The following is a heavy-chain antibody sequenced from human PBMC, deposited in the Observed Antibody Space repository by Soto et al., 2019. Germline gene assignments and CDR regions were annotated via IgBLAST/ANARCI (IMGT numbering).Heavy chain of an antibody. V-gene: IGHV3-11*01. CDR2: ISTGGSTI. CDR1: GFTFRAYY. CDR3: ARGSPQFCPLFDN. J-gene: IGHJ4*02. D-gene: IGHD3-9*01. Sequence: KPGGSLRLSCTASGFTFRAYYMNWVRQAPGKGLEWVSYISTGGSTIVYAASVRGRFTISRDNDKNSLSLQMDSLRSDDTGVYYCARGSPQFCPLFDNWGQGALVTVSS.